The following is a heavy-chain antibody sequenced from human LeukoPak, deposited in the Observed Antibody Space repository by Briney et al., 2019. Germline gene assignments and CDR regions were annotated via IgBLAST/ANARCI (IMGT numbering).Heavy chain of an antibody. CDR3: ARARYCSSTSCPEGIDY. V-gene: IGHV3-33*01. CDR1: GFTFSSYG. CDR2: IWYDGSNK. D-gene: IGHD2-2*01. Sequence: GGSLRLSCAASGFTFSSYGMHWVRQAPGKGLEWVALIWYDGSNKYYADSVKGRFTISRDNSKNTLYLQMNSLRAEDTAVYYCARARYCSSTSCPEGIDYWGQGTLVTVSS. J-gene: IGHJ4*02.